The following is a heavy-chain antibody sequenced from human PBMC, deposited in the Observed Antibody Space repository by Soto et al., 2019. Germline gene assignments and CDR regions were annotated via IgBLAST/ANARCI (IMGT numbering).Heavy chain of an antibody. CDR3: ATLPNYYGMDV. CDR1: GFSFRSSG. J-gene: IGHJ6*02. CDR2: ISYDGSNK. Sequence: SLRLSCAASGFSFRSSGVHWVCQAPGKGLEWVAVISYDGSNKYYADSVKGRFTISRDNSKNTLYLQMNSLRAEDTAVYYCATLPNYYGMDVWGQGTTVTVSS. V-gene: IGHV3-30*03.